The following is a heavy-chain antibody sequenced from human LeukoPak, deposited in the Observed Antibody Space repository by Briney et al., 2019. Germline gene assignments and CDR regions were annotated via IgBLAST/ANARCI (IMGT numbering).Heavy chain of an antibody. D-gene: IGHD3-22*01. CDR2: INPNSGGT. Sequence: ASVKVSCKASGYTFTGYYMHWVRQAPGQGLEWMGWINPNSGGTNYAQKFQGRATMTRDTSISTAYMELSRLRSDDTAVYYCARDRGINYYDSRGTMAYWGQGTLVTVSS. CDR1: GYTFTGYY. CDR3: ARDRGINYYDSRGTMAY. V-gene: IGHV1-2*02. J-gene: IGHJ4*02.